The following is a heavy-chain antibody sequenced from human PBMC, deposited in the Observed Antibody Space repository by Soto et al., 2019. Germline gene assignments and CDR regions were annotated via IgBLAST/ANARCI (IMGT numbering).Heavy chain of an antibody. J-gene: IGHJ5*02. Sequence: QLQLQESGPGLVKPSETLSLTCTVSGGSISSSSYYWGWIRQPPGKGLEWIGSIYYSGSTYYNPSLKSRVTISVDTSKNPFSLKLSSVTAADTAVYYGARHRGPMVRGVISNLFDPWGQGTLVTVSS. CDR3: ARHRGPMVRGVISNLFDP. CDR2: IYYSGST. V-gene: IGHV4-39*01. D-gene: IGHD3-10*01. CDR1: GGSISSSSYY.